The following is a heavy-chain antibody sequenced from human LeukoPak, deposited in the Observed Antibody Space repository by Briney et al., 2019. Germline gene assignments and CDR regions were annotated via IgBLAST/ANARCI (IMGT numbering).Heavy chain of an antibody. J-gene: IGHJ3*02. V-gene: IGHV1-18*01. CDR3: ARDHHGFDYDSGNYRYHSFDI. D-gene: IGHD3-16*02. CDR2: IRVNTGDT. CDR1: GYSYNTYA. Sequence: ASVKVSCNASGYSYNTYAITWVRQAPGQGLEWMGCIRVNTGDTNYAQRFQGRVTMTTDTSTRTSCMDLRSLRSDDTAVYYCARDHHGFDYDSGNYRYHSFDIWGQGTMVTVSS.